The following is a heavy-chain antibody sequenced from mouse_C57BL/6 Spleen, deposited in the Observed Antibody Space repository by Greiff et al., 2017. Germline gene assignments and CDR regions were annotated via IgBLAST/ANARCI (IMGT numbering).Heavy chain of an antibody. V-gene: IGHV1-55*01. CDR2: IYPGSGST. J-gene: IGHJ2*01. Sequence: QVQLQQPGAELVKPGASVKMSCKASGYTFTSYWITWVKQRPGQGLEWIGDIYPGSGSTNYNEKFKSKATLTVDTSSSTAYMQRSSLTSEDSAVYYCARGGSSSYYFDYWGQGTTLTVSS. CDR3: ARGGSSSYYFDY. D-gene: IGHD1-1*01. CDR1: GYTFTSYW.